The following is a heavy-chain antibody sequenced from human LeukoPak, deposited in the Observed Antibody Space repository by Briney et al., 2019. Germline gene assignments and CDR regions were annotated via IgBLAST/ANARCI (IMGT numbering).Heavy chain of an antibody. CDR1: GYSFANYW. CDR2: IYPGDSDT. J-gene: IGHJ4*02. D-gene: IGHD1-26*01. V-gene: IGHV5-51*01. CDR3: ARQRSGSYHDC. Sequence: GESLKISCKGSGYSFANYWIGWVRQMPGKGLECMGIIYPGDSDTRYSPSFQGQVTMSADKSISTAYLQWNSLRASDTGMYYCARQRSGSYHDCWGQGTLVTVSS.